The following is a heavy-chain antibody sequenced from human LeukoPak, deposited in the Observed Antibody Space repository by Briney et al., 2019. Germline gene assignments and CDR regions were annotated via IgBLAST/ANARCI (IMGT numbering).Heavy chain of an antibody. D-gene: IGHD3-22*01. J-gene: IGHJ3*02. CDR2: ISGSGGST. CDR3: AKDLYYYDSSGYYLDAFDI. Sequence: GGPLRLSCAASGFTFSSYAMSWVRQAPGKGLEWVSAISGSGGSTYYADSVKGRFTISRDNSKNTLYLQMNSLRAEDTAVYYCAKDLYYYDSSGYYLDAFDIWGQGTMVTVSS. CDR1: GFTFSSYA. V-gene: IGHV3-23*01.